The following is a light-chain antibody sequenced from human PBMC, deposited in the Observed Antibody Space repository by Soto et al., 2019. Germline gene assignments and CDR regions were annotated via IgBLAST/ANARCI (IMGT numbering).Light chain of an antibody. CDR3: QRYVSPWT. CDR2: EAS. V-gene: IGKV1-5*03. J-gene: IGKJ1*01. CDR1: QSIYKY. Sequence: DIPMTQSPSTLSASVGDRVTITCRASQSIYKYLAWYQQRPGKAPKPLIYEASTLETGVPSRFSGSGSGAEFTLTISSLQPEDSATYFCQRYVSPWTFGQGTKVEI.